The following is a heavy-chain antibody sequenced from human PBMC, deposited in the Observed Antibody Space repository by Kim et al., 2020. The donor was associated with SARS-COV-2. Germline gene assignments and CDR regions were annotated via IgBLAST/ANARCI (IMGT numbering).Heavy chain of an antibody. D-gene: IGHD3-9*01. Sequence: SETLSLTCTVSGGSISSYYWSWIRQPPGKGLEWIGYIYYSGSTNYNPSLKSRVTISVDTSKNQFSLKLSSVTAPDTAVYYCARGMYYDILTGYYTPGAF. CDR1: GGSISSYY. J-gene: IGHJ3*01. V-gene: IGHV4-59*01. CDR3: ARGMYYDILTGYYTPGAF. CDR2: IYYSGST.